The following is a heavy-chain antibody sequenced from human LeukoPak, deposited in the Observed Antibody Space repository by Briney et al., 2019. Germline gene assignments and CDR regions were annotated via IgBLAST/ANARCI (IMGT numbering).Heavy chain of an antibody. CDR2: LLYSGFT. CDR1: GVSISSTNYF. Sequence: PSETPSLTCSVSGVSISSTNYFWGWIRQPPGKGLEWVGGLLYSGFTYYHPSLKSRVSISVDTSKNQFSLKLTSVTAADTAVYFCFADRGGDQGDSWGQGTLVTVSS. J-gene: IGHJ4*02. CDR3: FADRGGDQGDS. V-gene: IGHV4-39*07. D-gene: IGHD3-16*01.